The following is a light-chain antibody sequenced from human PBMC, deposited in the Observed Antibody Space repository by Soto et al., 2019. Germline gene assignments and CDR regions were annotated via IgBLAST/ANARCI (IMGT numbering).Light chain of an antibody. CDR1: ESLLHSTGYTY. CDR3: MQSLHTRT. J-gene: IGKJ1*01. V-gene: IGKV2-28*01. CDR2: LGS. Sequence: DIVMTQSPLSLPVTPGEPASISCRSSESLLHSTGYTYLDWYLQEPGQSPQLLIYLGSNRASGVPDRFSGSGSGTDFTLKISRVEAEDVGVYYCMQSLHTRTFGQGTKVEIK.